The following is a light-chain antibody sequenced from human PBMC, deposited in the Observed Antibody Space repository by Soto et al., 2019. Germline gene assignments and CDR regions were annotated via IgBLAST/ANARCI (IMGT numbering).Light chain of an antibody. J-gene: IGKJ1*01. CDR3: QQYGTSPRT. V-gene: IGKV3-20*01. CDR2: GVS. CDR1: QSVRSSY. Sequence: EIVLTQSPGTLSLSPGERATLSCRASQSVRSSYLAWYQQKLGQAPRLLIYGVSNRDTGIPDRFSGSGSGTDFTLTILRLESEDFAVYSCQQYGTSPRTFGQGTKVEIK.